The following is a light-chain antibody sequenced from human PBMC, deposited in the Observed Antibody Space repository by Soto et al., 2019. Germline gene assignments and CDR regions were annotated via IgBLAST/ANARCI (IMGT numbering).Light chain of an antibody. Sequence: DIQMTQSPSSLSASVGDRVTITCRASQGISNYLAWYQQKPGQVPKLLIYAASTLQAGVPSRFSGSGSGTDFPLTISSRQPEDVATYYCQKYNIAPHTFGQGKRLEIK. J-gene: IGKJ5*01. CDR2: AAS. V-gene: IGKV1-27*01. CDR3: QKYNIAPHT. CDR1: QGISNY.